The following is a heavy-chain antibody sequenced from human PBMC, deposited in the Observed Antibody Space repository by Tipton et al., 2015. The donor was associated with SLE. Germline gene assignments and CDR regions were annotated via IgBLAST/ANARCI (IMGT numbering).Heavy chain of an antibody. CDR3: ARDGGGIDFWSTYFFDF. Sequence: TLSLTCTVSGGSISSYYWSWIRQPPGRGLEWIGYIYDSGGTSYNPSLKSRITISADTSKNQFSLKLSSVTAADTAVYYCARDGGGIDFWSTYFFDFWGQGTLVTVSS. J-gene: IGHJ4*02. V-gene: IGHV4-59*12. CDR1: GGSISSYY. D-gene: IGHD3-3*01. CDR2: IYDSGGT.